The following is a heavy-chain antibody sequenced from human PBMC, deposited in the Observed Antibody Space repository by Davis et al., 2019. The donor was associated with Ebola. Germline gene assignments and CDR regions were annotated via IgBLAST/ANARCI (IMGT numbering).Heavy chain of an antibody. CDR3: ARASVAGGLSWFDP. CDR2: ISSSSSYI. Sequence: PGGSLRLSCAASGFTFSSYGMHWVRQAPGKGLEWVSSISSSSSYIYYADSVKGRFTISRDNAKNSLYLQMNSLRAEDTAVYYCARASVAGGLSWFDPWGQGTLVTVSS. D-gene: IGHD6-19*01. CDR1: GFTFSSYG. J-gene: IGHJ5*02. V-gene: IGHV3-21*01.